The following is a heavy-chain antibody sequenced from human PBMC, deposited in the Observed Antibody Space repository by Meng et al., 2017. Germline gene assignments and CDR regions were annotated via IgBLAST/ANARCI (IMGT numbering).Heavy chain of an antibody. CDR3: ARDLKHDYGDYLQ. Sequence: GESLKISCAASGFTFSAYRMNWVRQAPGKGLEWVSSISTSSIYIYYADSVKGRFTISRDNAKNSLYLQMNSLRAEDTAVYYCARDLKHDYGDYLQWGQGTLVTVSS. CDR1: GFTFSAYR. CDR2: ISTSSIYI. J-gene: IGHJ4*02. V-gene: IGHV3-21*01. D-gene: IGHD4-17*01.